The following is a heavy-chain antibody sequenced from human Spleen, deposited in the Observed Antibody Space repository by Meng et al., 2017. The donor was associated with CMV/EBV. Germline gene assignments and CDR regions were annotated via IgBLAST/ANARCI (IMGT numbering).Heavy chain of an antibody. CDR2: ITSSSDHM. Sequence: ETLSLTCAASGLTFSNYNMNWVRQAPGKGLEWVSSITSSSDHMYYADSVKGRFTIYRDNAKNSLYLQMNSLRVEATAVYYFARDSGVCSSTSCYRSDYWGQGTLVTVSS. CDR3: ARDSGVCSSTSCYRSDY. J-gene: IGHJ4*02. CDR1: GLTFSNYN. V-gene: IGHV3-21*01. D-gene: IGHD2-2*02.